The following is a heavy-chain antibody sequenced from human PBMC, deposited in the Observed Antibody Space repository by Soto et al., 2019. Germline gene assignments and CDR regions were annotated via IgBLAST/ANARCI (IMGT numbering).Heavy chain of an antibody. CDR2: IYWDDDK. V-gene: IGHV2-5*02. D-gene: IGHD3-3*01. Sequence: QITLKESGPTLVKPTQILTLTCTFSGFSLTTSGVGVGWIRQPPGKALEWLALIYWDDDKRYSPSLKSRLTITKDTSKNQVVLTMTNMDPVDTGTYYCAHRRAIFGVVYGLDVWGQGTTVTVSS. CDR1: GFSLTTSGVG. J-gene: IGHJ6*02. CDR3: AHRRAIFGVVYGLDV.